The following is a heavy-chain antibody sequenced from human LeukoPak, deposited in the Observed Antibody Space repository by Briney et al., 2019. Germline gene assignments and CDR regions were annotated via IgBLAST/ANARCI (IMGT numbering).Heavy chain of an antibody. CDR3: AREAADTVTRRYYYYMDV. CDR2: ISSSSSYI. J-gene: IGHJ6*03. Sequence: TGGSLGLSXAASGFTFSSYSMNWVRQAPGKGLEWLSSISSSSSYIYYADSVKGRFTISRDNAKNSLYLQMNSLRAEDTAVYYCAREAADTVTRRYYYYMDVWGKGTTVTVSS. V-gene: IGHV3-21*01. CDR1: GFTFSSYS. D-gene: IGHD4-11*01.